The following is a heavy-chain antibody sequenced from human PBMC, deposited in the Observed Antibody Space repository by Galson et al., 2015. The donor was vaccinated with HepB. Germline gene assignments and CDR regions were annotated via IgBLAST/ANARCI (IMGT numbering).Heavy chain of an antibody. J-gene: IGHJ6*02. CDR1: GFTFSSYG. Sequence: SLRLSCAASGFTFSSYGFHWVRQAPGKGLEWVAVMWYDGSNENYADSVKGRFTISRDNSNEALYLQMNSLRVEDTAVYFCARGGYITLYGMDVWGQGTTVTVSS. CDR2: MWYDGSNE. V-gene: IGHV3-33*01. D-gene: IGHD5-18*01. CDR3: ARGGYITLYGMDV.